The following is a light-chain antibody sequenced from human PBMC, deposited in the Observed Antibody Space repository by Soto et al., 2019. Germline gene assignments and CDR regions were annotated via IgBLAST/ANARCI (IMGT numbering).Light chain of an antibody. V-gene: IGKV3-20*01. J-gene: IGKJ2*01. CDR2: GAS. CDR3: QQYSTSPQT. Sequence: EIVLTQSPGTLSLSPGERATLSCRASQSVTSSYLAWYQQKPGQAPRLLIYGASSRATGIPDRFSGSGSGTDFTLTISILEPEDFAVYYCQQYSTSPQTFGQGTKLEIK. CDR1: QSVTSSY.